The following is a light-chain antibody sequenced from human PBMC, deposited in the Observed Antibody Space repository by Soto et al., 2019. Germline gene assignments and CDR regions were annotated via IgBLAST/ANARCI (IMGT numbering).Light chain of an antibody. Sequence: QSVLTQPPSVSGAPGQRATISCTGSSSNIGAGYDVHWYQQLPGTAPKLLIYGNNNRPSGVPDRFSGSKSGTSASLAITGLQAEDEADYYCQSYDSSVSKVVFGGGTKVTVL. J-gene: IGLJ2*01. CDR1: SSNIGAGYD. V-gene: IGLV1-40*01. CDR3: QSYDSSVSKVV. CDR2: GNN.